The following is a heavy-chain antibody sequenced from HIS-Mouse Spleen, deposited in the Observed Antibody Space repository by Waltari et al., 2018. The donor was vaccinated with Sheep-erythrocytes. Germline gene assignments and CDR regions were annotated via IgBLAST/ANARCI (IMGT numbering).Heavy chain of an antibody. CDR1: GFTFSSYS. D-gene: IGHD3-10*01. CDR3: ARDRSNYFDY. CDR2: IRSSSSYI. Sequence: EVQLVESGGGLVKPGGSLRLSCAASGFTFSSYSMNWVRQAPGKVLEWVSSIRSSSSYIYYADSVKGRFTISRDNAKNSLYLQMNSLRAEDTAVYYCARDRSNYFDYWGQGTLVTVSS. J-gene: IGHJ4*02. V-gene: IGHV3-21*01.